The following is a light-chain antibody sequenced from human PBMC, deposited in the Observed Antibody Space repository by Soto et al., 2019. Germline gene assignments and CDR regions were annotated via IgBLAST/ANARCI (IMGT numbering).Light chain of an antibody. CDR3: CSYAGSPRYV. CDR1: SSDVGGYNY. J-gene: IGLJ1*01. V-gene: IGLV2-11*01. CDR2: DVS. Sequence: SALTQPRSVSGSPGQSVTISCTGTSSDVGGYNYVSWYQQHPGKAPKVMIYDVSERPSGVPDRFSGSKSGNTASLTISGRQAEDEADYYCCSYAGSPRYVFGTGTKLTVL.